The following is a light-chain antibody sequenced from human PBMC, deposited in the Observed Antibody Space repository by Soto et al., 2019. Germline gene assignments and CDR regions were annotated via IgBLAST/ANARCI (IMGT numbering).Light chain of an antibody. CDR3: SSYTNTATVI. J-gene: IGLJ2*01. CDR2: EVS. Sequence: QSVLTQPPSVSGSPGQSVTISCTGTNSDVGRFNRVSWYQQPPGTAPKLIIFEVSNRPSGVPDRFSGSKSGNTASLTISGLQAEDEAEYYCSSYTNTATVIFGGGTKLTVL. V-gene: IGLV2-18*02. CDR1: NSDVGRFNR.